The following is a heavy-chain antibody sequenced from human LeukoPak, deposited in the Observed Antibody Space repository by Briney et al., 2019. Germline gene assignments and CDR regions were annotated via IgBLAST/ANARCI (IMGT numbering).Heavy chain of an antibody. CDR3: ARGGSSSSLNHFDY. CDR1: CGSISSYY. Sequence: SETLSLICTVSCGSISSYYWSWIRQPPGGGLEWIGYIYYSGSTNYNPSLKSRVTMSVDTSKNQFSLNLSSVTAADTAVYYCARGGSSSSLNHFDYWGQGTLVTVSS. V-gene: IGHV4-59*01. J-gene: IGHJ4*02. CDR2: IYYSGST. D-gene: IGHD6-13*01.